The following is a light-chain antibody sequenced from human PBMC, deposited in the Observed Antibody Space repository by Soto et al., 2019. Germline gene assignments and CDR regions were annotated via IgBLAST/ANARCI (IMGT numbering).Light chain of an antibody. CDR2: ENN. V-gene: IGLV1-51*01. J-gene: IGLJ2*01. CDR1: NSNIGSNY. Sequence: QSVLTQPPSLSAAPGQTVTISCSGSNSNIGSNYVSWYQQLPGTAPKLLIYENNKRPSGIPDRFSGSKSGTSATLGITGLQTGDEADYYCGSWDSSLSVAVFGGGTKLTVL. CDR3: GSWDSSLSVAV.